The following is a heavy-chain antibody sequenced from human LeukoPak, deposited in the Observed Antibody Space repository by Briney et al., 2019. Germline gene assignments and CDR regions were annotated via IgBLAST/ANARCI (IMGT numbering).Heavy chain of an antibody. Sequence: ASVKVSCKASGGTFSSYAISWVRQAPGQGLEWMGRIIPILGIANYAQKLQGRVTVTADTSTNTAYMELTSLISDDTAVYYCARARSRITFGGIRHAFDIWGQGTLVTVSS. CDR3: ARARSRITFGGIRHAFDI. D-gene: IGHD3-16*01. V-gene: IGHV1-69*04. J-gene: IGHJ3*02. CDR2: IIPILGIA. CDR1: GGTFSSYA.